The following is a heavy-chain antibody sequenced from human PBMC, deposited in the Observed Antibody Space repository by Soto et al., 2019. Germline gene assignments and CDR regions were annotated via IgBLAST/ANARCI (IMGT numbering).Heavy chain of an antibody. CDR2: IKSKTDGGTT. D-gene: IGHD3-22*01. V-gene: IGHV3-15*07. Sequence: GGSLRLSCAASGFTFSNAWMNWVRQAPGKGLEWVGRIKSKTDGGTTDYAAPVKGRFTISRDDSKNTLYLQMNSLKTEDTAVYYCTLPCYYDSSGYCYWGQGTLAPSPQ. CDR3: TLPCYYDSSGYCY. J-gene: IGHJ4*02. CDR1: GFTFSNAW.